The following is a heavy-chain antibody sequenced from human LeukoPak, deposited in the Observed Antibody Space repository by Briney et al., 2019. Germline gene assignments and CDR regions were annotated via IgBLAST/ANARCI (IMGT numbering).Heavy chain of an antibody. CDR3: ARDEGGIFDY. V-gene: IGHV3-23*01. J-gene: IGHJ4*02. D-gene: IGHD2-15*01. Sequence: GGSLRLSCAASGFNFRGYAMSWVRQAPGKGLEWVSAISGSGGRAHYADSVRGRSTISRDNSQNTLQLQMNSLRAEDTAVYYCARDEGGIFDYWGQGTLVTVSS. CDR2: ISGSGGRA. CDR1: GFNFRGYA.